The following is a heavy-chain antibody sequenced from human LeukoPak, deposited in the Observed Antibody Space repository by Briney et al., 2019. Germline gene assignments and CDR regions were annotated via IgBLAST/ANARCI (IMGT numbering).Heavy chain of an antibody. CDR1: GFTVSSNY. V-gene: IGHV3-66*01. CDR2: IYSGGST. J-gene: IGHJ4*02. Sequence: PGGSLRLSCAASGFTVSSNYMSWVRQAPGKGLEWVSVIYSGGSTYYADSVKGRFTISRDNSKNTLYLQMNSLRAEDTAVYYCAREGRYSYGYSDYWGQGNLVTVSS. CDR3: AREGRYSYGYSDY. D-gene: IGHD5-18*01.